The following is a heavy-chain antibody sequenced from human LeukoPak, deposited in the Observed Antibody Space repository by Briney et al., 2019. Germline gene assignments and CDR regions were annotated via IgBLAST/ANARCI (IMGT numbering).Heavy chain of an antibody. CDR3: GRDRCAGDCGVDY. CDR2: IGTSGDT. J-gene: IGHJ4*02. Sequence: PGGSLRLSCAASGFTFSSYDMHWVRQATGRGLEWVSVIGTSGDTYYADSVKGRFTISRDTSKNTLYLQMNSLRAEDTAVYYCGRDRCAGDCGVDYWGQGTLVTVSS. V-gene: IGHV3-13*04. CDR1: GFTFSSYD. D-gene: IGHD2-21*02.